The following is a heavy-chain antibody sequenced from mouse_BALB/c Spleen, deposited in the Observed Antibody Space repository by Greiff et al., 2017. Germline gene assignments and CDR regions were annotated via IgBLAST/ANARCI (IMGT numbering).Heavy chain of an antibody. D-gene: IGHD2-1*01. V-gene: IGHV3-2*02. CDR1: GYSITSDYA. Sequence: VQLQESGPGLVKPSQSLSLTCTVTGYSITSDYAWNWIRQFPGNKLEWMGYISYSGSTSYNPSLKSRISITRDTSKNQFFLQLNSVTTEDTATYYCARLYGNYDFDYWGQGTTLTVSS. J-gene: IGHJ2*01. CDR2: ISYSGST. CDR3: ARLYGNYDFDY.